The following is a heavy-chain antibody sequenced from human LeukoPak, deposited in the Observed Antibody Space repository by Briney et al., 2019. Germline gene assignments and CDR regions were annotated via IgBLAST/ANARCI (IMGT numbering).Heavy chain of an antibody. CDR1: GFTFSSYS. V-gene: IGHV3-21*01. CDR3: ARDRGYSYGLIYYGMDV. CDR2: ISSSSYI. D-gene: IGHD5-18*01. Sequence: GGSLRLSCAASGFTFSSYSMNWVRQAPGKGLEWVSSISSSSYIYYADSVKGRFTISRDNAKNSLYLQMNSLRAEDTAVYYCARDRGYSYGLIYYGMDVWGQGTTVTVSS. J-gene: IGHJ6*02.